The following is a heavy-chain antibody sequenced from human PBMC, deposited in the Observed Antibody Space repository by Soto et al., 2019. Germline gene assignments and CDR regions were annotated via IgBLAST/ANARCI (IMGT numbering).Heavy chain of an antibody. V-gene: IGHV3-53*01. D-gene: IGHD3-3*01. CDR2: IYSGGST. J-gene: IGHJ3*02. Sequence: EVQLVESGGGLIQPGGSLRLSCAASGFTVSSNYMSWVGQAPGKGLEGVSVIYSGGSTYYADSVKGRFTISRDNSKNTLYLQMNSLRAEDTAVYYCAGFRVIFGVVTYDAFDIWGQGTMVTVSS. CDR3: AGFRVIFGVVTYDAFDI. CDR1: GFTVSSNY.